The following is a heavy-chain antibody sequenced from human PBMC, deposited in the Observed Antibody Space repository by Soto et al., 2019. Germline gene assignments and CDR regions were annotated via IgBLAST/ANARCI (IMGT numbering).Heavy chain of an antibody. CDR3: ARHEKGAIYYYDSSGYYAHFDY. J-gene: IGHJ4*02. CDR1: GYSFTSYW. D-gene: IGHD3-22*01. Sequence: GESLKISCKGSGYSFTSYWIGWVRQMPGKGLEWMGIIYPGDSDTRYSPSFQGQVTISADKSISTAYLQWSSLKASDTAMYYCARHEKGAIYYYDSSGYYAHFDYWGQGTLVTVSS. V-gene: IGHV5-51*01. CDR2: IYPGDSDT.